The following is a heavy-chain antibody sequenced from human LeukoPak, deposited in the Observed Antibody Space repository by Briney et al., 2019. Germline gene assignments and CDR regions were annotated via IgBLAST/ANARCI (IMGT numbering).Heavy chain of an antibody. J-gene: IGHJ6*03. V-gene: IGHV1-69*05. D-gene: IGHD6-19*01. CDR1: GGTFSSYA. CDR2: IIPIFGTA. Sequence: GASVKVSCKASGGTFSSYAISWVRQAPGQGLEWMGGIIPIFGTANYAQKFQGRVTITRNTSISTAYMELSSLRSEDTAVYYCARGYRSVAGSWRVRNYYYYYMDVWGKGTTVTVSS. CDR3: ARGYRSVAGSWRVRNYYYYYMDV.